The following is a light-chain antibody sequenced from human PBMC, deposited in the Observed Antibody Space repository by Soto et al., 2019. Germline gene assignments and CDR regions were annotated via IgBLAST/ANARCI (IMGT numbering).Light chain of an antibody. V-gene: IGKV3-15*01. CDR2: GAS. J-gene: IGKJ2*01. CDR3: QQYNDWPRT. Sequence: EKVMTQSPATLSVSPGERATLSCRASQSVSSDLARYQQKPGQAPRLLMYGASTRATGIPARFSGSGSGTEFTLTISSLQSEDFAVYYCQQYNDWPRTFGQGTKLEI. CDR1: QSVSSD.